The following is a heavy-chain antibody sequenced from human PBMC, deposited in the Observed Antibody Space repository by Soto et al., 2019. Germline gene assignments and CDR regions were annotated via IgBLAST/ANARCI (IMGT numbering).Heavy chain of an antibody. CDR2: IYHSGST. D-gene: IGHD6-19*01. V-gene: IGHV4-4*02. Sequence: SETLSLTCAVSGGSITSSNWWSWVRQSPGKGLEWIGEIYHSGSTNYNPSLNNRVSISVDKSKNQFFLKLSSVTAADTAVYYCAILGAEQLITYPFDIWGPGTSVTVSS. J-gene: IGHJ3*02. CDR1: GGSITSSNW. CDR3: AILGAEQLITYPFDI.